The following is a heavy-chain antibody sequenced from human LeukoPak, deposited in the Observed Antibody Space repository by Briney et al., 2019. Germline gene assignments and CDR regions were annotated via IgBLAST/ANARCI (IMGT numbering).Heavy chain of an antibody. V-gene: IGHV7-4-1*02. CDR2: INTNTGNP. CDR1: GYTFTNYA. CDR3: ARNNADGEGRFSY. Sequence: SVKVSCKASGYTFTNYAMNWVRQAPGQGLAWMGWINTNTGNPTYAQGFTGRFVFSLDTSVSTAYLQISSLKAEDTAVYYCARNNADGEGRFSYWGQGTLVTVSS. J-gene: IGHJ4*02. D-gene: IGHD3-10*01.